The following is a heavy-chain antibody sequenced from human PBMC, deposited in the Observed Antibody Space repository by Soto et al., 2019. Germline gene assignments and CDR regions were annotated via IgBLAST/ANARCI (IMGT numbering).Heavy chain of an antibody. V-gene: IGHV1-8*02. CDR1: GYTFTSYD. CDR2: MNPNSGNT. CDR3: ATDGSSNSGHLYVFDI. Sequence: ASVKVSCKASGYTFTSYDINWVRQATGQGLEWMGWMNPNSGNTGYAQKFQGRVTMTRNTSISTAYMELSSLRSEDTAVYFCATDGSSNSGHLYVFDICGQGTMVTV. D-gene: IGHD5-12*01. J-gene: IGHJ3*02.